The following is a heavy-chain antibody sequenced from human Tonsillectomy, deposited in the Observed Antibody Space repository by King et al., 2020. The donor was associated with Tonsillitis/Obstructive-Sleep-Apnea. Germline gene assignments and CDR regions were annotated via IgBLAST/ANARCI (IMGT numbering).Heavy chain of an antibody. Sequence: VQLVESGAEVKKPGASVTLSCKASGYTFTSYYIHWVRQAPGQGLEWMGIINPSDGITTYAQSFQGRVTVTRDTSTSTVYMELSSLRSEDTAVYYCARGRMTVSAGGFSDYWGPGTLVTVSS. J-gene: IGHJ4*02. V-gene: IGHV1-46*01. D-gene: IGHD2-21*02. CDR1: GYTFTSYY. CDR2: INPSDGIT. CDR3: ARGRMTVSAGGFSDY.